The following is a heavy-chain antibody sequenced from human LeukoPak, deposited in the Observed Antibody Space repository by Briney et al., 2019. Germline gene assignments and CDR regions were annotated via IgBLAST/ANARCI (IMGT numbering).Heavy chain of an antibody. Sequence: SETLSLTCTVSGGSIRSSNSYWGWIRQPPGKGLECIGSIYYSGSTYYNPSLKSRVTISVETSKNQFSLKLSSVTAADTAVYYCARVTGYMIEDYFDYWGQGTLVTVSS. D-gene: IGHD3-22*01. CDR3: ARVTGYMIEDYFDY. CDR2: IYYSGST. V-gene: IGHV4-39*07. CDR1: GGSIRSSNSY. J-gene: IGHJ4*02.